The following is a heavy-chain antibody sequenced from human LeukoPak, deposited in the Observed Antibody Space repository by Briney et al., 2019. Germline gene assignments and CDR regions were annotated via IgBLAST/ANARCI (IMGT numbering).Heavy chain of an antibody. J-gene: IGHJ4*02. V-gene: IGHV4-59*01. D-gene: IGHD4-17*01. Sequence: SETLSLTCTVSAGSISSNYWIWIRQPPGKGLEWVGHNYYSVSTNYNPFLKSRVTISVDTSKNQFSLKLSSVTAADTAVYYCARGYGVYYFDHWGQGTLVTVSS. CDR3: ARGYGVYYFDH. CDR2: NYYSVST. CDR1: AGSISSNY.